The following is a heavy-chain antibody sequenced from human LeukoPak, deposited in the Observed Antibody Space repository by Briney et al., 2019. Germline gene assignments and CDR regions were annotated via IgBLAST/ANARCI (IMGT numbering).Heavy chain of an antibody. D-gene: IGHD3-10*01. J-gene: IGHJ3*02. V-gene: IGHV4-39*01. CDR3: ALWFGELGAFDS. Sequence: ETLSLTCTVAGGSVSSSSFYWGWIRQPPGKGLEWIGSVYYSGSTYYNASLKNRVTMSIDTSKNQFSLKLSSVSAADTALYYCALWFGELGAFDSWGQGTMVTVSS. CDR2: VYYSGST. CDR1: GGSVSSSSFY.